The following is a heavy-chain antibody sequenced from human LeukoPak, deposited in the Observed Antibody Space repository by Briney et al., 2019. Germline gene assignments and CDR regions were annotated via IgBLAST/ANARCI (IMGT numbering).Heavy chain of an antibody. CDR3: AKNHDYGDYNDAFDI. J-gene: IGHJ3*02. CDR1: GFTFSSYG. D-gene: IGHD4-17*01. CDR2: IWYDGSNK. Sequence: PGGSLRLSCAASGFTFSSYGMHWVRQAPGKGLEWVAVIWYDGSNKYYADSVKGRFTISRDNSKNTLYLQMNSLRAEDTAVYYCAKNHDYGDYNDAFDIWGQGTMVTVSS. V-gene: IGHV3-33*06.